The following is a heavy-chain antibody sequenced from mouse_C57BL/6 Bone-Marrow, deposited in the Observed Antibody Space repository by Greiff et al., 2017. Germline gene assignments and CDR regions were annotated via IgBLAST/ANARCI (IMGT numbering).Heavy chain of an antibody. V-gene: IGHV14-2*01. CDR1: GFNIKDYY. J-gene: IGHJ3*01. CDR3: ARSFMGFAY. D-gene: IGHD1-1*01. Sequence: EVKLVESGAELVKPGASVKLSCTASGFNIKDYYMHWVKQRTEQGLEWIGRIDPEDGETKYAPRFQGKATITADTSSNTAYLQLRSLTSGDTAVYFCARSFMGFAYWGQGTLVTVSA. CDR2: IDPEDGET.